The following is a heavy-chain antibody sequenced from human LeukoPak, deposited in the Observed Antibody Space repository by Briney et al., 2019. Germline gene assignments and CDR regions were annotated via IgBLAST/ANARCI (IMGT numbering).Heavy chain of an antibody. CDR1: GFTFYNYA. CDR2: IGGSGGST. Sequence: PGGSLRLSCAASGFTFYNYAMSWVRQAPGKGLEWASTIGGSGGSTYYADSVKGRFTVSRDNSKNTLYLQMNSLRAEDTAVYYCAKEYHYASGSYLFSFDYWGQGTLVTVSS. D-gene: IGHD3-10*01. V-gene: IGHV3-23*01. CDR3: AKEYHYASGSYLFSFDY. J-gene: IGHJ4*02.